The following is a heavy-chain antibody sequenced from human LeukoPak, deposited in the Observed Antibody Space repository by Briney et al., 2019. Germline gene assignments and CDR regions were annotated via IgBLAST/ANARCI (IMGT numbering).Heavy chain of an antibody. V-gene: IGHV3-21*01. D-gene: IGHD1-1*01. CDR2: ISSSSSYI. CDR1: GFTFSSYS. Sequence: GGSLRLSCAASGFTFSSYSMNWVRQAPGKGLEWVSSISSSSSYIYYADSVKGRFTISRDNAKNSLYLQMNSLRAEDTAVYYCARDHQLEYYMDVWGTGTTVTVSS. CDR3: ARDHQLEYYMDV. J-gene: IGHJ6*03.